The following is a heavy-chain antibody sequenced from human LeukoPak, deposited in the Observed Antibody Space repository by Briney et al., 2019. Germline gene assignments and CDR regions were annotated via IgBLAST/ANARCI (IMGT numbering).Heavy chain of an antibody. V-gene: IGHV1-2*02. CDR3: ARLATVPG. D-gene: IGHD6-19*01. Sequence: GASVKVSCKASGYTFTSYGISWVRQAPGQGLEWMGWIHPNSGDTNFAQRFQGRVTMTRDTSISTAYMELTSLRSDDTAVYYCARLATVPGWGQGTLVTVSS. CDR2: IHPNSGDT. CDR1: GYTFTSYG. J-gene: IGHJ1*01.